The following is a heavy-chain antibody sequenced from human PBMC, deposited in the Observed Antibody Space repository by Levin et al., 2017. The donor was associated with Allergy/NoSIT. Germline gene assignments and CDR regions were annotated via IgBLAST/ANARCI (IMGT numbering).Heavy chain of an antibody. J-gene: IGHJ4*02. CDR3: AKHPLSDWSIIDY. CDR1: GFTFSSYD. Sequence: GGSLRLSCAASGFTFSSYDMSWVRQAPGKGLEWVSVVSNSGATTFYADSVKGRFIISRDNSKNTLYLQMNSLRAEDTAIYYCAKHPLSDWSIIDYWGQGTLVTVSS. D-gene: IGHD3-9*01. CDR2: VSNSGATT. V-gene: IGHV3-23*01.